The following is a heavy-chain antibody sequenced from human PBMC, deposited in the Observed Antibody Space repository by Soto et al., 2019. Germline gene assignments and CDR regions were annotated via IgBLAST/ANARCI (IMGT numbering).Heavy chain of an antibody. J-gene: IGHJ3*02. CDR3: AREVDDEKGYYDSSGYYGAHAFDI. Sequence: GGSLRLSCAASGFTFSSYGMHWVRQAPGKGLEWVAVIWYYGSNKYYADSVKGRFTISRDNSKNTLYLQMNSLRAEDTAVYYCAREVDDEKGYYDSSGYYGAHAFDIWGQGTMVTVSS. V-gene: IGHV3-33*01. D-gene: IGHD3-22*01. CDR2: IWYYGSNK. CDR1: GFTFSSYG.